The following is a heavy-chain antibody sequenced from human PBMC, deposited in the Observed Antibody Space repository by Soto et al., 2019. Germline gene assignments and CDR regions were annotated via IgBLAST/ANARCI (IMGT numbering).Heavy chain of an antibody. Sequence: ASVKVSCKASGYTFTSYAMHWVRQAPGQRLEWMGWINAGNGNTKYSQKFQGRVTITRDTSASTAYMELSSLRSEDTAVYYCARPYCSGGSCYFDYWGQGTLVTVSS. CDR3: ARPYCSGGSCYFDY. J-gene: IGHJ4*02. D-gene: IGHD2-15*01. CDR1: GYTFTSYA. V-gene: IGHV1-3*01. CDR2: INAGNGNT.